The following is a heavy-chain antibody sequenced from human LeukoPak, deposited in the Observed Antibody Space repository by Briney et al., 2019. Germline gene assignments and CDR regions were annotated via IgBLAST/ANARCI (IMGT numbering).Heavy chain of an antibody. CDR3: ARSDYFDY. D-gene: IGHD3-3*01. V-gene: IGHV3-74*01. J-gene: IGHJ4*02. CDR2: IHSDGSRT. Sequence: GGSLRLSCAASGFTFSSYGMHWVRQAPGKGLVWVSRIHSDGSRTSYADSVKGRFTISRDNAKNTLYLQMNSLRAEDTAVYYCARSDYFDYWGQGTLLTVSS. CDR1: GFTFSSYG.